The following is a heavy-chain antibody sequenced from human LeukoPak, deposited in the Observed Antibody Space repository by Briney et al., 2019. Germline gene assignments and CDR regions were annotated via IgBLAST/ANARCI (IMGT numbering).Heavy chain of an antibody. CDR1: GFTFSSYA. D-gene: IGHD6-19*01. V-gene: IGHV3-23*01. CDR2: IGGSGGST. J-gene: IGHJ4*02. CDR3: ARDLSGWYTFDY. Sequence: GGSLRLSCAASGFTFSSYAMSWVRQAPGKGLEWVSAIGGSGGSTYYADSVKGRFTISRDNSKNTLYVQMNSLRVEDTAVYYCARDLSGWYTFDYWGQGTLVTVSS.